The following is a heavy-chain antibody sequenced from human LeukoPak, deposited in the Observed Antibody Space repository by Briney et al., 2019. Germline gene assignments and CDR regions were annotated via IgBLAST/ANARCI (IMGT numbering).Heavy chain of an antibody. CDR2: IYYSGST. Sequence: PGGSLRLSCAASGFTFSRNAMSWVRQAPGKGLEWIGSIYYSGSTYYNPSLKSRVTISVDTSKNQFSLKLSSVTAADTAVYYCARVGDRYDSSGYPDYWSQGTLVTVSS. CDR1: GFTFSRNAM. D-gene: IGHD3-22*01. CDR3: ARVGDRYDSSGYPDY. J-gene: IGHJ4*02. V-gene: IGHV4-39*07.